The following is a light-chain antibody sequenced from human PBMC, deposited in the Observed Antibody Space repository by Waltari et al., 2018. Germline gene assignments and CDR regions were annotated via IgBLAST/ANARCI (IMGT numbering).Light chain of an antibody. CDR3: QQANGFPRT. CDR2: GAS. CDR1: ISSW. Sequence: ISSWLAWYQQKPWKAPDLLIYGASTLQSGVPSRFSGSGFGTNFTLSISSLQTGDVATYYCQQANGFPRTFGQGTKLEIK. J-gene: IGKJ2*02. V-gene: IGKV1-12*01.